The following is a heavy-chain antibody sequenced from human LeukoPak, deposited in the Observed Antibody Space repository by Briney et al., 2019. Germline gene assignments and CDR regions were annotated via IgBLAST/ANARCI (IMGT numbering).Heavy chain of an antibody. Sequence: GGSLRLSCAASGFTFSKAWMSWVRQAPGKGLEWVGRIKSKIDGGTIEYAAPVKGRFTISRDDSKNTLYLQMNSLKTEDTAVYYCTTDHPDCSGGSCYSNWFDPWGQGTLVTVSS. D-gene: IGHD2-15*01. CDR2: IKSKIDGGTI. J-gene: IGHJ5*02. V-gene: IGHV3-15*01. CDR1: GFTFSKAW. CDR3: TTDHPDCSGGSCYSNWFDP.